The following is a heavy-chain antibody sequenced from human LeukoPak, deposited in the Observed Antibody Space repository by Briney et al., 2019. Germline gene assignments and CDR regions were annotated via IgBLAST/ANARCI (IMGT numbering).Heavy chain of an antibody. D-gene: IGHD5-24*01. V-gene: IGHV3-21*01. Sequence: GGSLRLSCAASGFTFSSYSMNWVRRAPGKGLEWVSSISSSSSYIYYADSVKGRFTISRDNAKNSLYLQMNSLRAEDTAVYYCARGDGYPIPYNWFDPWGQGTLVTVSS. CDR2: ISSSSSYI. CDR1: GFTFSSYS. J-gene: IGHJ5*02. CDR3: ARGDGYPIPYNWFDP.